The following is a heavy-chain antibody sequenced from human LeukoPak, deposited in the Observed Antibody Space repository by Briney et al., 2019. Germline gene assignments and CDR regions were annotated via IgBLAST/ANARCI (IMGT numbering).Heavy chain of an antibody. V-gene: IGHV1-24*01. CDR1: GYTLTKFS. J-gene: IGHJ3*02. D-gene: IGHD5-24*01. CDR2: FDPEDGET. Sequence: GASVKVSCKVSGYTLTKFSMHWVRQAPGKGLEWMGGFDPEDGETIYAQKFQGRVTMTEDTSTGTAYMELRSLRSEDTAVYYCATGWVEMATIRTDTFDIWGQGTMLTVSS. CDR3: ATGWVEMATIRTDTFDI.